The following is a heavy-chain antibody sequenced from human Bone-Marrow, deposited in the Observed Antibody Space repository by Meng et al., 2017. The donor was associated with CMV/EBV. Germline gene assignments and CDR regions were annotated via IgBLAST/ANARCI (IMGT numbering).Heavy chain of an antibody. CDR2: IIPILGIA. CDR1: GDTFSSYA. CDR3: ATGESSSSSIIGWFDP. J-gene: IGHJ5*02. Sequence: SVKVSCKASGDTFSSYAISWVRQAPGQGLEWMGGIIPILGIANYAQKFQGRVTITADKSTSTAYMELRSLRSDDTAVYYWATGESSSSSIIGWFDPWGQGTLVTVSS. V-gene: IGHV1-69*10. D-gene: IGHD6-6*01.